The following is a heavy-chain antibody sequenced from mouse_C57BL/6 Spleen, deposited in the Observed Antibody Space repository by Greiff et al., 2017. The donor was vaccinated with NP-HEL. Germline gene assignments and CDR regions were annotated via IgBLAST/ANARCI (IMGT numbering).Heavy chain of an antibody. CDR3: ARNSGYGYFDY. D-gene: IGHD3-2*02. J-gene: IGHJ2*01. V-gene: IGHV5-2*01. CDR1: EYEFPSHD. CDR2: INSDGGST. Sequence: DVMLVESGGGLVQPGESLKLSCESNEYEFPSHDMSWVRKTPEKRLELVAAINSDGGSTYYPDTMERRIIISRDNTKKTLYLQMSSLRSEDTALYYCARNSGYGYFDYWGQGTTLTVSS.